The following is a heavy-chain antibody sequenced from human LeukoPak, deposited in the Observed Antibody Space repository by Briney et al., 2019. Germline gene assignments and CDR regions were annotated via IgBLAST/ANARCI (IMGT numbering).Heavy chain of an antibody. CDR3: AKVPVGSSGSYYINWFDP. V-gene: IGHV3-23*01. D-gene: IGHD3-10*01. CDR1: GFTFSSYA. J-gene: IGHJ5*02. CDR2: ISGSGGST. Sequence: GGSLRLSCAASGFTFSSYAMSWVRQAPGKGLEWVSAISGSGGSTYHADSVKGPFTLSRDNSKNTLYLQMNSLRAEDTAVYYCAKVPVGSSGSYYINWFDPWGQGTLVTVSS.